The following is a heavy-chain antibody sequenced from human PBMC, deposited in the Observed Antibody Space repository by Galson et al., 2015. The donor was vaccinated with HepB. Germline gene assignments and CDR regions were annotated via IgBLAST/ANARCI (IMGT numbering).Heavy chain of an antibody. Sequence: SLRLSCAASGFTFSSYSMHWVRQAPGKGLEWVAVISYDGSNKYYADSVKGRFTISRDNSKNTLYLQMNSLRAEDTAVYYCAKDQSDSSGWYTPQYYYYYGMDVWGQGTTVTVSS. D-gene: IGHD6-19*01. J-gene: IGHJ6*02. CDR2: ISYDGSNK. CDR1: GFTFSSYS. V-gene: IGHV3-30*18. CDR3: AKDQSDSSGWYTPQYYYYYGMDV.